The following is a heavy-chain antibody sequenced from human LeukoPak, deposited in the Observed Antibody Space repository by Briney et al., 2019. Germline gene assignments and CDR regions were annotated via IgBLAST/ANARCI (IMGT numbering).Heavy chain of an antibody. CDR3: ARSGGYCSSTTCYYYSGMDV. CDR1: GFTFSAYS. D-gene: IGHD2-2*01. J-gene: IGHJ6*02. V-gene: IGHV3-30*04. CDR2: ISYDGSIK. Sequence: RGSLRLSCAASGFTFSAYSMHWVRQAPGKGLEWVAVISYDGSIKYYADSVKGRFTISRDNSKNTLCLQMNSLRAEDTAVYYCARSGGYCSSTTCYYYSGMDVWGQGTTVTVSS.